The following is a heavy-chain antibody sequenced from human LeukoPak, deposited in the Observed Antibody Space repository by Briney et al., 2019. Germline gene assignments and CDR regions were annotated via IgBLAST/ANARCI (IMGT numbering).Heavy chain of an antibody. CDR1: GFTFSSYW. J-gene: IGHJ4*02. CDR3: ARDGLDYYDSSGYYYYFDY. D-gene: IGHD3-22*01. Sequence: PGGSLRLSCAASGFTFSSYWMHWVRQAPGKGLVWVSRINSDGSSTSYADSVKGRFTISRDNSKDTLYLQMNSLRAEDTAVYYCARDGLDYYDSSGYYYYFDYWGQGTLVTVSS. V-gene: IGHV3-74*01. CDR2: INSDGSST.